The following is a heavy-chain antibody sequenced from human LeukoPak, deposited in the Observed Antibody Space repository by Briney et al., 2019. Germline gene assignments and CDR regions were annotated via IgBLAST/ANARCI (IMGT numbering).Heavy chain of an antibody. CDR3: ARQDPAAKDAFDI. Sequence: GESLKISCKGSGYSFTSYWIGWVRQMPGKGLEWMGIIYPGDSDTRYSPSSQGQVTISADKSISTAYLQWSSLKASDTAVYYCARQDPAAKDAFDIWGQGTMVTVSS. CDR2: IYPGDSDT. J-gene: IGHJ3*02. CDR1: GYSFTSYW. V-gene: IGHV5-51*01. D-gene: IGHD2-2*01.